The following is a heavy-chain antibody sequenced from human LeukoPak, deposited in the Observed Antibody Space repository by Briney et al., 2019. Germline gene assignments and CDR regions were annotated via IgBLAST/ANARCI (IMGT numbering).Heavy chain of an antibody. J-gene: IGHJ4*02. CDR2: ISSRGTTI. CDR1: GFTFSSYE. CDR3: ARTRYAAAGIVN. V-gene: IGHV3-48*03. D-gene: IGHD6-13*01. Sequence: GGSLRLSCGAPGFTFSSYEMNWVRQAPGKGLEWVSYISSRGTTIYYAGSVKGRFTIARDNAMNTLYLQMNSLRAEDTAVYYCARTRYAAAGIVNWGQGTLVTVSS.